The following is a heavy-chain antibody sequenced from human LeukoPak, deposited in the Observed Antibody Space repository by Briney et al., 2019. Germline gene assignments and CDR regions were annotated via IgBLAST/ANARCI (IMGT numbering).Heavy chain of an antibody. CDR2: ISAYNGNT. V-gene: IGHV1-18*01. Sequence: ASVKVSCKASGYTFTSYGISWVRQAPGQGLEWMGWISAYNGNTNYAQKFQGRVTITADESTSTAYMELSSLRSEDTAVYYCARDCRDYYDSTVPSIWFDPWGQGTLVTVSS. CDR3: ARDCRDYYDSTVPSIWFDP. J-gene: IGHJ5*02. D-gene: IGHD3-22*01. CDR1: GYTFTSYG.